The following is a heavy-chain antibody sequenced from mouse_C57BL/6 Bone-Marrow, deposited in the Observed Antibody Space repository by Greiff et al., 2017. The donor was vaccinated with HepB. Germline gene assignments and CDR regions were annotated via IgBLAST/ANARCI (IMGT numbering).Heavy chain of an antibody. CDR2: ISDGGSYT. CDR3: ARVYYGSSSYYYAMDY. V-gene: IGHV5-4*01. D-gene: IGHD1-1*01. CDR1: GYTFSSYA. Sequence: EVQGVESGGGLVKPGGSLKLSCAASGYTFSSYAMSWVRQTPEKRLEWVATISDGGSYTNYPDNIKGRFTISRDNAKNNLYLQMSHLKSEDTAMYYCARVYYGSSSYYYAMDYWGQGTSVTVSS. J-gene: IGHJ4*01.